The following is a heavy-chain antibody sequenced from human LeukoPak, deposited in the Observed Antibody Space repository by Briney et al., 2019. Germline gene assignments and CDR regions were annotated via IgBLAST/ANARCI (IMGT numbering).Heavy chain of an antibody. J-gene: IGHJ3*02. CDR3: ARRGPYDAFDI. CDR2: IHYSGST. V-gene: IGHV4-59*11. Sequence: SETLSLTCTVSGGSISSHYWSWIRQPPGKGLEWIGYIHYSGSTNYNPSLKSRVTISVDTSKNQFSLKLSSVTAADTAVYYCARRGPYDAFDIWGQGTMVTVSS. CDR1: GGSISSHY.